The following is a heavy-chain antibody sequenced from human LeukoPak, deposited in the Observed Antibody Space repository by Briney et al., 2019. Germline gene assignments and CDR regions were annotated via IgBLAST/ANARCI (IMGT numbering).Heavy chain of an antibody. Sequence: GGSLRLSCAASGFTFSSYAMSWVRQAPGKGLEWVSAISGSGGSTYYADSVKGRFTISRDNSKNTLYLQMNSLRAEDTAVYYCAKGEKAPSSSSPFDYWGQGTLVTVSS. V-gene: IGHV3-23*01. D-gene: IGHD6-6*01. CDR1: GFTFSSYA. J-gene: IGHJ4*02. CDR2: ISGSGGST. CDR3: AKGEKAPSSSSPFDY.